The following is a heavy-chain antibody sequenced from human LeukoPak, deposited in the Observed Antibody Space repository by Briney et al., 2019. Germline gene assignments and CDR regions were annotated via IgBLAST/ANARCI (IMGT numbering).Heavy chain of an antibody. CDR2: ISWNSGSI. CDR1: GFTFDDYA. J-gene: IGHJ4*02. D-gene: IGHD1-14*01. V-gene: IGHV3-9*01. Sequence: GGSLRLACAASGFTFDDYAMHWVRQAPGKGLEWVSGISWNSGSIGYADSVKGRFTISRDNAKNSLYLQMNSLRAEDTALYYCAKDIATGNRLYYFDYWGQGTLVTVSS. CDR3: AKDIATGNRLYYFDY.